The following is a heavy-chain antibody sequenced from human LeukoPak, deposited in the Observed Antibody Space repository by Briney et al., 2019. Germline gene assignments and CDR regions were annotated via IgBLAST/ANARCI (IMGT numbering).Heavy chain of an antibody. J-gene: IGHJ5*02. D-gene: IGHD4-17*01. CDR2: IYYSGST. Sequence: SQTLSLTCTVSGGSNSSGGYYWSWIRQHPGKGLEWIGYIYYSGSTYYNPSLKSRVTISVDTSKNQFSLKLSSVTAADTAVYYCARSLGMTTVTTGWFDPWGQGTLVTVSS. CDR3: ARSLGMTTVTTGWFDP. V-gene: IGHV4-31*03. CDR1: GGSNSSGGYY.